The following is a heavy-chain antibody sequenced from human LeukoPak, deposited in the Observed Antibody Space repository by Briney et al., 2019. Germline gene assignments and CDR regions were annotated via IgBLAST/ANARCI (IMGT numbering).Heavy chain of an antibody. J-gene: IGHJ4*02. V-gene: IGHV2-5*01. D-gene: IGHD4-17*01. Sequence: SGPTLVNPTQTLTLTCTFSGFSLTTSGVGVAWIRQPPGKALEWLALIYWNDDNRYSPSLRSRLTITKDTSKNQVVLSMSNMDPADTATYFCAHYGDYRFMYYFDSWGQGTLVTVSS. CDR3: AHYGDYRFMYYFDS. CDR1: GFSLTTSGVG. CDR2: IYWNDDN.